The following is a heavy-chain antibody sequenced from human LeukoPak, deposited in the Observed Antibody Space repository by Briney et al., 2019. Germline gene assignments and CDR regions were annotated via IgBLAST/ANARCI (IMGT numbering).Heavy chain of an antibody. CDR2: ISGSGYST. CDR3: ARDPGYCSSTSCYESYYYYGMDV. D-gene: IGHD2-2*01. J-gene: IGHJ6*02. V-gene: IGHV3-23*01. Sequence: QPGGSLRLSCAASGFTFSSYAMSWVRQAPGKGLEWVSAISGSGYSTYYADFVKGRFTISRDNPKNTLFLQMNSLRAEDTAVYYCARDPGYCSSTSCYESYYYYGMDVWGQGTTVTVSS. CDR1: GFTFSSYA.